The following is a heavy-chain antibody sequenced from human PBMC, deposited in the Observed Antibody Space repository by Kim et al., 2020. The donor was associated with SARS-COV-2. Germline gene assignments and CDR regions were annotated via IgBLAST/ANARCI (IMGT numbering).Heavy chain of an antibody. CDR3: AREGGNSGYFARFIDF. CDR2: IYTSGST. J-gene: IGHJ4*02. D-gene: IGHD5-12*01. Sequence: SETLSLTCTVSGCSISSGSYYWSWIRQPAGKGLEWIGRIYTSGSTNYNPSLKSRVTISVDTSKNQFSLKLSSVTAAETAVYYCAREGGNSGYFARFIDFWGQGILVTVSS. CDR1: GCSISSGSYY. V-gene: IGHV4-61*02.